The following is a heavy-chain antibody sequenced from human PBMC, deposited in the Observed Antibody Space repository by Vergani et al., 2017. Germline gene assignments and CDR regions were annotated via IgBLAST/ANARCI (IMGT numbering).Heavy chain of an antibody. CDR2: IRYDGTKR. CDR1: GFPFRIYG. J-gene: IGHJ4*02. V-gene: IGHV3-30*02. Sequence: QVQLVESGGGVVQPGGSLRLSCIASGFPFRIYGMHWVRQAPGKGLEWVAFIRYDGTKRFYGDSVKGRFTISRDNSQTTVFLQMNSLRADDSAVYYCARGASGDYVSAVDYWGQGTLVTVSS. CDR3: ARGASGDYVSAVDY. D-gene: IGHD4-17*01.